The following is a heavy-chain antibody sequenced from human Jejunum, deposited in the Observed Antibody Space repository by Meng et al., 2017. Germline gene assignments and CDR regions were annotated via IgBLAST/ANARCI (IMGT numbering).Heavy chain of an antibody. CDR2: TYYRSKYYN. CDR1: GESVSSNSAA. CDR3: ARDWGDVRGGFDF. D-gene: IGHD3-10*02. V-gene: IGHV6-1*01. Sequence: QVQLHQSGPVLVRPSQTLSHTCAISGESVSSNSAAWNWIRQSPSRGLEWLGRTYYRSKYYNDYALSVKSRITINPETSKNQFSLQLNSVTPEDTAIYYCARDWGDVRGGFDFWGQGTLVTVSS. J-gene: IGHJ4*02.